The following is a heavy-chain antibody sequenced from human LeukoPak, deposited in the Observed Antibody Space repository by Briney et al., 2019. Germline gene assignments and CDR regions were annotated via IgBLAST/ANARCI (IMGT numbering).Heavy chain of an antibody. J-gene: IGHJ6*03. D-gene: IGHD2-15*01. CDR3: AREICGGSCNPPSYMDV. Sequence: PGGSLRLSCAASGFTVSSNYMSWVRQAPGKGLQWVSVIYNDGTTYYADSVKGRFTISRDNSKNMLYLQMNSLRAEDPAVYYCAREICGGSCNPPSYMDVWGNGTTVTVSS. CDR1: GFTVSSNY. CDR2: IYNDGTT. V-gene: IGHV3-53*01.